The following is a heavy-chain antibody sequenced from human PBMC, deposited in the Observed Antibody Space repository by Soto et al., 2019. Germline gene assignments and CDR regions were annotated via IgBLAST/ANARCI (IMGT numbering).Heavy chain of an antibody. D-gene: IGHD3-16*02. CDR2: IYYSGST. J-gene: IGHJ4*02. Sequence: PSETLSLTCTVSGGSISSYYWSWIRQPPGKGLEWIGYIYYSGSTNYNPSLKSRVTISVDTSKNQFSLKLSSVTAADTAVYYCASFGEFIADHPYFFAYWARGPLVTVSS. CDR3: ASFGEFIADHPYFFAY. CDR1: GGSISSYY. V-gene: IGHV4-59*08.